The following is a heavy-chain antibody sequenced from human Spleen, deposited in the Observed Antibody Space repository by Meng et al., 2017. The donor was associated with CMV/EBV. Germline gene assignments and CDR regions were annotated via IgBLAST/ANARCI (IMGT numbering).Heavy chain of an antibody. V-gene: IGHV1-69*02. CDR1: GYTLSTYN. J-gene: IGHJ5*02. Sequence: SVKVSCKASGYTLSTYNIDWGRQAPGQGLEYMGRLSPMLGIANYTEKFQGRVTMTADKSTNTAYIELTSLRSEDTAVYYCARGSSGWLGGWFDPWGQGTLVTVSS. CDR2: LSPMLGIA. CDR3: ARGSSGWLGGWFDP. D-gene: IGHD6-19*01.